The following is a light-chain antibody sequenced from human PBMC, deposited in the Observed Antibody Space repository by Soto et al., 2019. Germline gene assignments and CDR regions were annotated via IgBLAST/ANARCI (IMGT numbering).Light chain of an antibody. Sequence: IVLTQSPGALSLSPGERATLSCRASQSVASSLLAWYQQKPGQAPRLLMDGASSRATGITDRFSGSGSGTDFTLTISSVEPEDFAMYDCQHDGSSTITLGPGTKVDLK. CDR2: GAS. CDR3: QHDGSSTIT. CDR1: QSVASSL. V-gene: IGKV3-20*01. J-gene: IGKJ3*01.